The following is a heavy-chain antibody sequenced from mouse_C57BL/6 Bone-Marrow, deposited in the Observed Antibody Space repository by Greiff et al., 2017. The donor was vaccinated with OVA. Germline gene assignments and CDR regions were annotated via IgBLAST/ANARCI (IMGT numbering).Heavy chain of an antibody. D-gene: IGHD2-2*01. Sequence: EVQRVESGGGLVKPGGSLKLSCAASGFTFSSYAMSWVRQTPEKRLEWVATISDGGSYTYYPDNVKGRFTISRDNAKNNLYLQMSHLKSEDTAMYYCARDEVGMVTTDYAMDYWGQVTSVTVSS. J-gene: IGHJ4*01. CDR1: GFTFSSYA. CDR3: ARDEVGMVTTDYAMDY. CDR2: ISDGGSYT. V-gene: IGHV5-4*01.